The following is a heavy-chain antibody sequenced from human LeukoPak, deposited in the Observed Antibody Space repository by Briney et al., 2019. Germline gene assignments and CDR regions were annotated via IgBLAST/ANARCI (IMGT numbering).Heavy chain of an antibody. Sequence: GGSLRLSCAASGFTFSSYSMNWIRQAPGKGLEWVANIKQDGSEKYYVDSVKGRFTISRDNAKNSLYLQMNSLRAEDTAVYYCARDGYYDFWSGYSYYFDYWGQGTLVTVSS. V-gene: IGHV3-7*01. D-gene: IGHD3-3*01. CDR1: GFTFSSYS. J-gene: IGHJ4*02. CDR2: IKQDGSEK. CDR3: ARDGYYDFWSGYSYYFDY.